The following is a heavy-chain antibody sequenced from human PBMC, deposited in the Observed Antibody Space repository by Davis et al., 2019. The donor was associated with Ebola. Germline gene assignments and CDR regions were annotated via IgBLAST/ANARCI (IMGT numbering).Heavy chain of an antibody. CDR3: ASIVGAQFDY. J-gene: IGHJ4*02. D-gene: IGHD1-26*01. CDR2: ISAYNGNT. CDR1: GYTFTSYG. V-gene: IGHV1-18*04. Sequence: ASVKVSCKASGYTFTSYGISWVRQAPGQGLEWMGWISAYNGNTNYAQKLQGRVTITADESTSTAYMELSSLRSEETAVYYCASIVGAQFDYWGQGTLVTVSS.